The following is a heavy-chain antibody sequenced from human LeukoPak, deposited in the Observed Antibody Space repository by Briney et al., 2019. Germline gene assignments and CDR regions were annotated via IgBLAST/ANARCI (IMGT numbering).Heavy chain of an antibody. CDR3: AKSPYYDILTGHFDY. V-gene: IGHV3-30*04. CDR2: ISYDGSNK. CDR1: GFTFSSYA. J-gene: IGHJ4*02. Sequence: GGSLRLSCAASGFTFSSYAMHWVRQAPGKGLEWVAVISYDGSNKYYADSVKGRFTISRDNSKNTLYLQMNSLRAEDTAVYYCAKSPYYDILTGHFDYWGQGTLVTVSS. D-gene: IGHD3-9*01.